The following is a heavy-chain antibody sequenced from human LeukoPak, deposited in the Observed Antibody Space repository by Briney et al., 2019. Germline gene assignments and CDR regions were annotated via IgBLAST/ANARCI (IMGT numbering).Heavy chain of an antibody. V-gene: IGHV4-39*01. CDR3: ASITMIVVENYFDY. J-gene: IGHJ4*02. D-gene: IGHD3-22*01. CDR2: IYYSGST. CDR1: GGSISSGSYY. Sequence: SETLSLTCTVSGGSISSGSYYWSWIRQPAGKGLEWIGSIYYSGSTYYNPSLKSRVTISVDTSKNQFSLKLSSVTAADTAVYYCASITMIVVENYFDYWGQGTLVTVSS.